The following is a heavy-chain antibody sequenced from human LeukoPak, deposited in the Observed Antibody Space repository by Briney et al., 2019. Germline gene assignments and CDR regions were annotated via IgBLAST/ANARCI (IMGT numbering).Heavy chain of an antibody. J-gene: IGHJ6*03. CDR3: ARGRIAARPYYYYYMDV. V-gene: IGHV4-59*01. CDR2: IYYSGST. Sequence: PSETLSLTCTVSGVSISSYNWSWIRQPPGKGLEWIGYIYYSGSTNYNPPLKSRVTISVDTSKNHFSLKLSSVTAADTAVYYCARGRIAARPYYYYYMDVWGKGTTVTVSS. CDR1: GVSISSYN. D-gene: IGHD6-6*01.